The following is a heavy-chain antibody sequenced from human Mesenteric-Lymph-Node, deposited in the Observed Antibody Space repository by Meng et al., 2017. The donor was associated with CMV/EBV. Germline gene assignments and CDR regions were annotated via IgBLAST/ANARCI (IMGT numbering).Heavy chain of an antibody. CDR1: GYTFTNSF. CDR2: INPTGDYT. Sequence: ASVKVSCKASGYTFTNSFIHWVRQAPGQGLEWMTRINPTGDYTTYAQKFQGRVTLTRDTSTTTVSLELTSLTSEDTAVYYCARDWYNWNDAWFDPWGQGTLVTVSS. V-gene: IGHV1-46*01. J-gene: IGHJ5*02. D-gene: IGHD1-1*01. CDR3: ARDWYNWNDAWFDP.